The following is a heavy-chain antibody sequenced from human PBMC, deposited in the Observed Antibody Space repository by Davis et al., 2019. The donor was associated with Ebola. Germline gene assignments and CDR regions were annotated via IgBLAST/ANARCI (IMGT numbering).Heavy chain of an antibody. CDR2: ISAYNGNT. Sequence: AASVKVSCKASGYTFINYGISWVRQAPGQGLEWMGWISAYNGNTNYAQKLQGRVTMTTDTSTSTAYMELRSLRSDDTAVYYCARDRGAYYYGSGSRNWFDPWGQGTLVTVSS. D-gene: IGHD3-10*01. CDR3: ARDRGAYYYGSGSRNWFDP. V-gene: IGHV1-18*04. J-gene: IGHJ5*02. CDR1: GYTFINYG.